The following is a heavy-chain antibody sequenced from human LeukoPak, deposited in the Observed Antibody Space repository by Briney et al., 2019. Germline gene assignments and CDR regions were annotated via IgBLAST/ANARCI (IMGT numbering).Heavy chain of an antibody. Sequence: GESLKISCKGSGYSFTSYWIGWVRQMPGKGLEWMGIIYPGDSDTRYSPSFQGQVTISADKSISTAYLQWSSLKASDTAMYYCARQISAVAGTGGFDYWGQGTLVTASS. CDR1: GYSFTSYW. V-gene: IGHV5-51*01. D-gene: IGHD6-19*01. J-gene: IGHJ4*02. CDR3: ARQISAVAGTGGFDY. CDR2: IYPGDSDT.